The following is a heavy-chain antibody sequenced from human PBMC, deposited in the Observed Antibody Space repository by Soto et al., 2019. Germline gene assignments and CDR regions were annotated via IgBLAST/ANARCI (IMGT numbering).Heavy chain of an antibody. D-gene: IGHD6-25*01. CDR3: ARVFSSGSGWMYYFDF. J-gene: IGHJ4*02. V-gene: IGHV4-4*02. Sequence: QVQLQESGPGLVKPSETLSLTCTVSSDSIAGENWWSWVRQPPGMGLEWIGEIFHTGGTNYNPSLKSRVTMAVDKSKNQFSLNLISATAADTAVYYCARVFSSGSGWMYYFDFWGQGTLVSVSS. CDR2: IFHTGGT. CDR1: SDSIAGENW.